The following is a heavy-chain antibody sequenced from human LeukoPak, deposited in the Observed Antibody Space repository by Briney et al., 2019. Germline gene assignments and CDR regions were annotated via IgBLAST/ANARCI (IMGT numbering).Heavy chain of an antibody. CDR2: ISGGSSAI. CDR3: ARDTDYYGSGRHGYFDH. D-gene: IGHD3-10*01. V-gene: IGHV3-48*02. Sequence: GGSLRLSCAASGFTFSIYSTNSVRQAPGKGLEWVSYISGGSSAIYYADSVKGQFTISRDNAKNSLYLQMNSLRDEDTAVYYCARDTDYYGSGRHGYFDHWGQGTLVTVSS. J-gene: IGHJ4*02. CDR1: GFTFSIYS.